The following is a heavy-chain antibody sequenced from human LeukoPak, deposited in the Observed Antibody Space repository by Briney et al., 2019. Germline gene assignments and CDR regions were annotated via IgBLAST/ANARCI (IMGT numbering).Heavy chain of an antibody. CDR3: ARDQDCSGGSCYYYYYGMDV. CDR1: GYSISSGYY. J-gene: IGHJ6*02. CDR2: IYHSGST. D-gene: IGHD2-15*01. V-gene: IGHV4-38-2*02. Sequence: SSETLSLTCTVSGYSISSGYYWGWIRQPPGKGLEWIGSIYHSGSTYYNPSLKSRVTISVDTSKNQFSLKLSSVTAADTAVYYCARDQDCSGGSCYYYYYGMDVWGQGTTVTVSS.